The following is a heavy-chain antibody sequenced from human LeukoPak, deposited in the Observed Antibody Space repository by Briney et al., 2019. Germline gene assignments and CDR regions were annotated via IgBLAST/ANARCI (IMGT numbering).Heavy chain of an antibody. CDR3: ARSPYYMDV. V-gene: IGHV4-59*01. CDR2: IYYSGST. CDR1: GGFISSYY. Sequence: PSETLSLTCTVSGGFISSYYWSWIRQPPGKGLEWIGYIYYSGSTNYNPSLKSRVTISVDTSKNQFSLKLSSVTAADTAVYYCARSPYYMDVWGKGTTVTVSS. J-gene: IGHJ6*03.